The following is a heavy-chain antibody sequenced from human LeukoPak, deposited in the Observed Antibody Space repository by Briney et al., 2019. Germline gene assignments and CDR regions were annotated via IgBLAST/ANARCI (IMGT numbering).Heavy chain of an antibody. CDR3: ARVGPWVNPDYHYYYMDV. J-gene: IGHJ6*03. CDR1: GFTFSSYS. D-gene: IGHD1-14*01. Sequence: GGSLRLSCAASGFTFSSYSMNWVRQAPGKGLEWVSSISSSGSYIYYADSVKGRFTISRDNAKNSLYLQMNSLRAEDTAVYYCARVGPWVNPDYHYYYMDVWGKGTTVTVSS. V-gene: IGHV3-21*01. CDR2: ISSSGSYI.